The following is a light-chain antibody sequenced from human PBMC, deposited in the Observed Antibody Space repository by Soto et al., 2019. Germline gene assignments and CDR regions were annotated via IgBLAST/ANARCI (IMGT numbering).Light chain of an antibody. V-gene: IGKV3-20*01. Sequence: IVLTQSPCALSLSPGERATLSCRASQSFXSSYLAWYPQNPGQAPSLRXYGASSRATGSPDRLSGSGSGTDFTLTISRLEPEDFAAYYCQQYGSAKRTFGQGTKVDIK. CDR2: GAS. J-gene: IGKJ1*01. CDR3: QQYGSAKRT. CDR1: QSFXSSY.